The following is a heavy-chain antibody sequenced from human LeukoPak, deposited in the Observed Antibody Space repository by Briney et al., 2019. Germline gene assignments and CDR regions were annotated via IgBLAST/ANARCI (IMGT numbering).Heavy chain of an antibody. J-gene: IGHJ5*02. CDR2: ISYDGNNK. CDR3: AKSRVTTDSGWFDP. V-gene: IGHV3-30*18. CDR1: GFIFSTYG. D-gene: IGHD4-17*01. Sequence: GGSLRLSCAASGFIFSTYGMHWVRQAPGKGLEWVAGISYDGNNKYYADSVKGRFTISRDNSKNTLYLQMSSLRAEDTAVYYCAKSRVTTDSGWFDPWGQGTLVTVSS.